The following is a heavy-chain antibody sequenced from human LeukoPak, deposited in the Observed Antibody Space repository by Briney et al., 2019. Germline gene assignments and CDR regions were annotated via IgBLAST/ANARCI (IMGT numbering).Heavy chain of an antibody. CDR3: AACDSVSCLRYYYYMDV. Sequence: ASVRVSCKASRYTFVNYGITWVRQAPGQGLEWMGWISVSSSNTNYARKFQGRVTMTADTSTSTAYMELRSLKSDDTAVYYCAACDSVSCLRYYYYMDVWGKGTTVTVSS. D-gene: IGHD5/OR15-5a*01. J-gene: IGHJ6*03. V-gene: IGHV1-18*01. CDR2: ISVSSSNT. CDR1: RYTFVNYG.